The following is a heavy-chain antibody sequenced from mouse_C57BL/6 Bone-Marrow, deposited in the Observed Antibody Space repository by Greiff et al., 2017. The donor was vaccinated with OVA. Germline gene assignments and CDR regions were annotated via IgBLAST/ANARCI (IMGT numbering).Heavy chain of an antibody. Sequence: VQLQQSGAELVRPGTSVKVSCKASGYAFTNYLIEWVKQRPGQGLEWIGVINPGSGGTNYNEKFKGKATLTADKSSSTAYMQLSSLTSEDSAVYFCARKDYGGYWGQGTTLTVSS. CDR2: INPGSGGT. CDR3: ARKDYGGY. V-gene: IGHV1-54*01. D-gene: IGHD2-4*01. J-gene: IGHJ2*01. CDR1: GYAFTNYL.